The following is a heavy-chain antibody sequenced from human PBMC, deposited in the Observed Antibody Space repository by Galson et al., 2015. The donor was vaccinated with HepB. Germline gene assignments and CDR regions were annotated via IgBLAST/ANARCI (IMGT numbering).Heavy chain of an antibody. V-gene: IGHV3-23*01. Sequence: SLRLSCAASGFTFSNYAMSWVRQAPGKGLEWVSVISGSGDDTHYTDSVKGRFIISRDNSKSTLNLQMDSLRAEDTAVYYCARGRQLDPWGQGTLVTVSS. J-gene: IGHJ5*02. CDR1: GFTFSNYA. D-gene: IGHD3-16*01. CDR2: ISGSGDDT. CDR3: ARGRQLDP.